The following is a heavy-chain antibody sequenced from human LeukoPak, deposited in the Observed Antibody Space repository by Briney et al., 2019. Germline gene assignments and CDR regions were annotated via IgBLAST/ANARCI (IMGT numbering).Heavy chain of an antibody. Sequence: ASVKVSCKASGYTFTSYYMHWVRQAPGQGLEWMGIINPSGGSTSYAQKFQGRVTMTRDTSTSTVYMELSSLRSEDTAVYYCARESTAMVYSYYYYGMDVWGQGTTVTVSS. CDR3: ARESTAMVYSYYYYGMDV. CDR1: GYTFTSYY. V-gene: IGHV1-46*01. J-gene: IGHJ6*02. CDR2: INPSGGST. D-gene: IGHD5-18*01.